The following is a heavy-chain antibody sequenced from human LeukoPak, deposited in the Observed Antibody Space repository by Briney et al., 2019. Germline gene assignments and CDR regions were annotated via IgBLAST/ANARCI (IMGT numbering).Heavy chain of an antibody. Sequence: GGSLRLSCAASGFTFSSYAMHWVRQAPGKGLEWVAVISYDGSNKYYADSVKGRFTISRDNSKNTLYLQMNSLRAEDTAVYYCAKDFYGGNSGVDYWGQGTLVTVSS. V-gene: IGHV3-30*04. J-gene: IGHJ4*02. D-gene: IGHD4-23*01. CDR2: ISYDGSNK. CDR1: GFTFSSYA. CDR3: AKDFYGGNSGVDY.